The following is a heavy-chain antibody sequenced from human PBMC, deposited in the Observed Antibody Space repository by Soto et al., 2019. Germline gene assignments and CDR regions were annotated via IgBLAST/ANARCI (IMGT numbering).Heavy chain of an antibody. CDR2: INVGNGNT. D-gene: IGHD1-7*01. V-gene: IGHV1-3*01. Sequence: ASVKVSCKASGYTFTSYGMQWVRQAPGQRLEWMGWINVGNGNTKYSQKFQGRVTITRDTSASTAYMELSSLRSEDTAVYYCARGGANWNSTRWFAPWGQGTLVPVSS. CDR3: ARGGANWNSTRWFAP. J-gene: IGHJ5*02. CDR1: GYTFTSYG.